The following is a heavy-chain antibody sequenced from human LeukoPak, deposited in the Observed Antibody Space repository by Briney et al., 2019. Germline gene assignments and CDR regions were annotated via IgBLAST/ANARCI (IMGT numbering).Heavy chain of an antibody. D-gene: IGHD6-19*01. CDR3: AREYMSSGWYVDY. CDR2: IYYSVST. CDR1: GGSISSYY. V-gene: IGHV4-59*01. J-gene: IGHJ4*02. Sequence: SETLSLTCTVSGGSISSYYWSWIRQPPGKGLEWIGYIYYSVSTNYNPSLKSRVTISVDTSKNQFSLKLSSVTAADTAVYYCAREYMSSGWYVDYWGPRTLVTVSS.